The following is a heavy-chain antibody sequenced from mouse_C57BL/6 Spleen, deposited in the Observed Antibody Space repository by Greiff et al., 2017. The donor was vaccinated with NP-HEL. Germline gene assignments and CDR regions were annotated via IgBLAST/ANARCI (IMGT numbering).Heavy chain of an antibody. D-gene: IGHD2-3*01. J-gene: IGHJ4*01. V-gene: IGHV5-12*01. CDR2: ISNGGGST. Sequence: EVKLMESGGGLVQPGGSLKLSCAASGFTFSDYYMYWVRQTPEKRLEWVAYISNGGGSTYYPDTVKGRFTISRDNAKNTLYLQMSRLKSEDTAMYYCARRYYLEGYYAMDYWGQGTSVTVSS. CDR1: GFTFSDYY. CDR3: ARRYYLEGYYAMDY.